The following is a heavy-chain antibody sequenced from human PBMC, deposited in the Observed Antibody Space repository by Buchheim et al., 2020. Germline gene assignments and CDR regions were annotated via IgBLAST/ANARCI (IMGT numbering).Heavy chain of an antibody. D-gene: IGHD2-21*01. Sequence: QVQLVESGGGVVQPGRSLRLSCAASGFTFSSYAMHWVRQAPGKGVEWVAVISYDGSNKYNADSVKGRFTISRDNSKNTLYLQMNSLRAEDTAVYYCARDKSPIIVVVLDYWGQGTL. J-gene: IGHJ4*02. CDR2: ISYDGSNK. V-gene: IGHV3-30*04. CDR3: ARDKSPIIVVVLDY. CDR1: GFTFSSYA.